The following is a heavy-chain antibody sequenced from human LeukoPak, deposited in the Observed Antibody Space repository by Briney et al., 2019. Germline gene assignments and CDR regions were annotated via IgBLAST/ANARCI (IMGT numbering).Heavy chain of an antibody. CDR3: AKSTGYGSGSPPDY. CDR2: ISWNSGSI. Sequence: GRSLRLSCAASGFTFDDYAMHWVRQAPGKGLEWVSGISWNSGSIGYADSVKGRFTISRDNAKNSLYLQMNSLRAEDTALYYCAKSTGYGSGSPPDYWGQGTLVTVSS. V-gene: IGHV3-9*01. CDR1: GFTFDDYA. J-gene: IGHJ4*02. D-gene: IGHD3-10*01.